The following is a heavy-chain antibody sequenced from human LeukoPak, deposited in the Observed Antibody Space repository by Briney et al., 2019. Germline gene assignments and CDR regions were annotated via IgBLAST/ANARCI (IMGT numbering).Heavy chain of an antibody. V-gene: IGHV1/OR15-1*01. CDR1: GYIFTDYY. J-gene: IGHJ4*02. Sequence: ASVKVSCKASGYIFTDYYMHWVRQAPGQELGWMGRINPNSGGTNYAQKFQGRVTMTRDTSISTAYTELSSLRSEDTATYYCARVLGTDHFDYWGQGTLVTVSS. CDR3: ARVLGTDHFDY. CDR2: INPNSGGT. D-gene: IGHD3-16*01.